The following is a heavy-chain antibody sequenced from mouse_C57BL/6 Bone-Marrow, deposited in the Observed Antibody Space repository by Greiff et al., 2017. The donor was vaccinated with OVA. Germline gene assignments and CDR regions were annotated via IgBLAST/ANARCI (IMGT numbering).Heavy chain of an antibody. D-gene: IGHD2-5*01. CDR2: ISDGGSYT. CDR3: ARVGSNYYFDY. Sequence: EVQLVESGGGLVKPGGSLKLSCAASGFTFSSYAMSLVRQTPEKRLEWVSTISDGGSYTYYPANVKGRFTISRDNAKNNLYLQMSHLKSEDTSMDYCARVGSNYYFDYWGQGTTLTVSS. J-gene: IGHJ2*01. CDR1: GFTFSSYA. V-gene: IGHV5-4*01.